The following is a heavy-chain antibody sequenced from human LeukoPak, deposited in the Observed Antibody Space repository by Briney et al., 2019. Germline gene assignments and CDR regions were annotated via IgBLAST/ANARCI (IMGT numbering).Heavy chain of an antibody. CDR1: GYTFTSYD. D-gene: IGHD5-12*01. J-gene: IGHJ6*03. V-gene: IGHV1-8*01. Sequence: GASVKVSCKASGYTFTSYDINWVRQATGQGLEWMGWMNPNSGNTGYAQKFQGRVTMTRNTSISTAYMELSSLRSEDTAVYYCARGMGLRSGYDPYYYYMDVWGKGTTVTVSS. CDR2: MNPNSGNT. CDR3: ARGMGLRSGYDPYYYYMDV.